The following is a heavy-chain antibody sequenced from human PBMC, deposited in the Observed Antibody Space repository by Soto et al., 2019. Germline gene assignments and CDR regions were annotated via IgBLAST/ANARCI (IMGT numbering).Heavy chain of an antibody. Sequence: ASVKVSCKASGYTFTSYGISWVRQAPGQGLEWMGWISAYNGNTNYAQKLQGRVTMTTDTSTSTAYMELRSLRSDDTAAYYCARDRQWLVTLNLNYFDYWGQGTLVTV. D-gene: IGHD6-19*01. J-gene: IGHJ4*02. CDR3: ARDRQWLVTLNLNYFDY. CDR2: ISAYNGNT. V-gene: IGHV1-18*01. CDR1: GYTFTSYG.